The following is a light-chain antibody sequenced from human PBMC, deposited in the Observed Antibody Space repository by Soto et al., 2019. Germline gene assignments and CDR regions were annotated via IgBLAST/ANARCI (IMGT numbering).Light chain of an antibody. CDR1: SSNIGSKY. CDR3: AAWDDSLSDPV. V-gene: IGLV1-47*01. CDR2: RSN. J-gene: IGLJ1*01. Sequence: QSVLTQPPPASGTPGQRVTISCSGSSSNIGSKYVYWFRQLPGTAPKLLIYRSNERPSGVPDRFSGSKSGTSASLAISGLRSEDEADYYCAAWDDSLSDPVFGTGTKVTVL.